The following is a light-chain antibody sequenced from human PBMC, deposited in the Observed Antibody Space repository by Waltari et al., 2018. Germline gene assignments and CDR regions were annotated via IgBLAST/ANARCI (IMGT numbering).Light chain of an antibody. CDR3: QQYNTYPRT. J-gene: IGKJ1*01. CDR1: QNLNKW. V-gene: IGKV1-5*03. Sequence: DIQMTQSPSTLSASVGDSVTITCRASQNLNKWLTWYKQKPGKAPKLLIYTAPTLQSGVPSRFSGSASGTEFTLTIDSLQPDDFATYYCQQYNTYPRTFGQGTKVEIK. CDR2: TAP.